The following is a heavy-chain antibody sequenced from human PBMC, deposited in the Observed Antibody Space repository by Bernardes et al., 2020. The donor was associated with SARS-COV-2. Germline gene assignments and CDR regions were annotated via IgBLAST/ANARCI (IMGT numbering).Heavy chain of an antibody. Sequence: SETLSLTCTVSGGSVISDGVYWSWIRQPPGKRLEWIGYVFYNGSTHYNFSLRSRVTISIDTSKNRFTLKMSSVTAADTALYYCARDSDCSFDLWGQGTLVTVSS. CDR2: VFYNGST. V-gene: IGHV4-61*03. CDR3: ARDSDCSFDL. J-gene: IGHJ4*02. CDR1: GGSVISDGVY. D-gene: IGHD2-21*01.